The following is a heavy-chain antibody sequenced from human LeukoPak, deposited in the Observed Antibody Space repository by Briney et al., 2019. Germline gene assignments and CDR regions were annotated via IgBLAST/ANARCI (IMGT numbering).Heavy chain of an antibody. CDR1: GFTLSSFW. CDR3: ARGGWGNSVHFDT. J-gene: IGHJ4*02. CDR2: INSDATNT. V-gene: IGHV3-74*01. Sequence: GGSLRLSCATSGFTLSSFWMHWVRQPPGKGLVWVSRINSDATNTNYADSVKGRFTISRDNTKNTVYLQMNSLGAEDTAVHYCARGGWGNSVHFDTWGQGALVTVSS. D-gene: IGHD3-10*01.